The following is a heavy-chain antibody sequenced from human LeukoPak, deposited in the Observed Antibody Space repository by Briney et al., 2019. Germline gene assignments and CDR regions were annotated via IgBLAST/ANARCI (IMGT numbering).Heavy chain of an antibody. V-gene: IGHV4-4*02. D-gene: IGHD3-22*01. CDR3: ARVTTHYYDSSGARRAINWFDP. CDR1: GGSISSSNW. CDR2: IYHSGST. J-gene: IGHJ5*02. Sequence: SETLSLTCAVSGGSISSSNWWSWVRQPPGKGLEWIGEIYHSGSTNYNPSLKSRVTISVDKSKNQFSLKLSSVTAADTAVYYCARVTTHYYDSSGARRAINWFDPWGQGTLVTVSS.